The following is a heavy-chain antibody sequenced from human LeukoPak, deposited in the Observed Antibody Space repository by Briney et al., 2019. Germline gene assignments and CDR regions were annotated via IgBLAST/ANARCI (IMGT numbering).Heavy chain of an antibody. V-gene: IGHV4-34*01. CDR2: INHSGST. J-gene: IGHJ4*02. D-gene: IGHD2-2*01. CDR1: GGSFSGYY. CDR3: ARRRDIVVVPAAHIDY. Sequence: SETLSLTCAVYGGSFSGYYWSWIRQSPGKGLEWIGEINHSGSTNYNPSLKSRVTISVDTSKNQFSLKLSSVTAADTAVYYCARRRDIVVVPAAHIDYWGQGTLVTVSS.